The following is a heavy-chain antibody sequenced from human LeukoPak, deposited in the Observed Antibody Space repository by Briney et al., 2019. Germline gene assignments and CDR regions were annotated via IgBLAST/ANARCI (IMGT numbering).Heavy chain of an antibody. J-gene: IGHJ5*02. D-gene: IGHD3-10*01. V-gene: IGHV1-18*01. Sequence: ASVKVSCKASGYTFTSYGISWVRQAPGQGLEWMGWISAYNGNTNYAQKLQGRVTMTTDTSTSTAYMELRSLRSDDTAVYYCARDGTYYYGSGSSNWFDPWGQGTLVTVPS. CDR3: ARDGTYYYGSGSSNWFDP. CDR2: ISAYNGNT. CDR1: GYTFTSYG.